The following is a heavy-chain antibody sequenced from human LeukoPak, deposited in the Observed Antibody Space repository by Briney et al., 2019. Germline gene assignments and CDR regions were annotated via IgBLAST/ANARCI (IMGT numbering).Heavy chain of an antibody. CDR2: ISSSSRYI. V-gene: IGHV3-21*01. D-gene: IGHD5-24*01. CDR3: ARGADGYGNYYYYYYYMDV. CDR1: GFTFSSYS. Sequence: GGSLRLSCAASGFTFSSYSMNWVRQAPGKGLEWVSSISSSSRYIYYADSVKGRFTISRDNAKNSLYLQMNSLRAEDTAVYYCARGADGYGNYYYYYYYMDVWGKGTTVTVSS. J-gene: IGHJ6*03.